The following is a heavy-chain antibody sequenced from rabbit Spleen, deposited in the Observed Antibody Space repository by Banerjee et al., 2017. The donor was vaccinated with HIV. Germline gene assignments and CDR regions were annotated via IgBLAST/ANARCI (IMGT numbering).Heavy chain of an antibody. CDR3: ARDLENYAYTSYLDL. CDR2: IYTGDGDI. D-gene: IGHD8-1*01. V-gene: IGHV1S43*01. CDR1: DISFSSSYW. J-gene: IGHJ4*01. Sequence: QEQLVESGGGLVQPEGSLTLTCTASDISFSSSYWICWVRQAPGKGLEWIACIYTGDGDIAYASWVNGRFTISRSTSLNTVDLQMTSLTAADTATYFCARDLENYAYTSYLDLWGQGTLVTVS.